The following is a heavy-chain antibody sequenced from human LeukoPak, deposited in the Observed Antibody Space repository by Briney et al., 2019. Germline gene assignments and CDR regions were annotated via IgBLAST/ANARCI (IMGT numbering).Heavy chain of an antibody. CDR2: ITPLFGTP. Sequence: SVKVSCEASGGTFSSYAISWVRQAPGQGLEWMGGITPLFGTPNYAQKFQGRVTITADRSTSTAYMELSSLRAEDTAMYYCAFYHCSGGYCAVDYFDYWGQGTLVTVSS. J-gene: IGHJ4*02. D-gene: IGHD2-15*01. V-gene: IGHV1-69*06. CDR3: AFYHCSGGYCAVDYFDY. CDR1: GGTFSSYA.